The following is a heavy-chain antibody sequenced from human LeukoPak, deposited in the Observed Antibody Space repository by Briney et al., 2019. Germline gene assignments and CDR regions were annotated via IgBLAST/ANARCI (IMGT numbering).Heavy chain of an antibody. D-gene: IGHD1-26*01. CDR2: IWYDGSNK. CDR1: GFTFSSYA. Sequence: PGGSLRLSCAASGFTFSSYAMHWVRQAPGKGLEWVAVIWYDGSNKYYADSVKGRFTISRDNSKNTLYLQMNSLRAEDTAVYYCASGAGRFDYWGQGTLVTVSS. V-gene: IGHV3-33*08. J-gene: IGHJ4*02. CDR3: ASGAGRFDY.